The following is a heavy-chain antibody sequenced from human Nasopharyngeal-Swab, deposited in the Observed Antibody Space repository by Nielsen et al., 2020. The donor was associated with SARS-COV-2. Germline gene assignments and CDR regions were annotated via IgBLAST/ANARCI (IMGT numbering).Heavy chain of an antibody. CDR2: INHSGST. CDR3: ARGGVVVGYYGMDV. CDR1: GWSFSGYY. D-gene: IGHD2-2*01. V-gene: IGHV4-34*01. J-gene: IGHJ6*02. Sequence: SETLSLTCAVDGWSFSGYYWSWIRQPPGKGLEWIGEINHSGSTNYNPSLKSRVTISVDTSKNQFSLKLSSVTAADTAVYYCARGGVVVGYYGMDVWGQGTTVTVSS.